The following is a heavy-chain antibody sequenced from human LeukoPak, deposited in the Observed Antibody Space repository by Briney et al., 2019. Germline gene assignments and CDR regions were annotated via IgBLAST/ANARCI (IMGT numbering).Heavy chain of an antibody. J-gene: IGHJ4*02. CDR2: IYYSGST. D-gene: IGHD6-19*01. V-gene: IGHV4-39*01. CDR1: GGSISSSSYY. CDR3: ARRSSGWYWVY. Sequence: SETLSLTCTVSGGSISSSSYYWGWIRQPPGKGLEWIGSIYYSGSTYYNPSLKSRVTISVDTSKNQFSLKLSSVTAADTAVYYCARRSSGWYWVYWGPGTLVTVSS.